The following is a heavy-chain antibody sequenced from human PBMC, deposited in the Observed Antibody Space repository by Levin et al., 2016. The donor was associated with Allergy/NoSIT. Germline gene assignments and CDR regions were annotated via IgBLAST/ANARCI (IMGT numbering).Heavy chain of an antibody. J-gene: IGHJ4*02. CDR3: ARVRYYYDSSAGY. CDR1: GDTFTGYY. Sequence: ASVKVSCKASGDTFTGYYIHWVRQAPGQGLEWMGWISAYNGNTNYAQKLQGRVTMTTDTSTSTAYMELRSLRSDDTAVYYCARVRYYYDSSAGYWGQGTLVTVSS. D-gene: IGHD3-22*01. CDR2: ISAYNGNT. V-gene: IGHV1-18*04.